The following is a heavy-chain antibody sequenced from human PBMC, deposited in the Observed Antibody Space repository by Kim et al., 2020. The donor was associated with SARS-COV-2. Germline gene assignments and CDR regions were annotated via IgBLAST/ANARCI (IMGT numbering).Heavy chain of an antibody. CDR1: GGSISSYY. D-gene: IGHD5-18*01. CDR3: ATTPKGYSYGYYYYMDV. Sequence: SETLSLTCTVSGGSISSYYWSWIRQPPGKGLEWIGYIYYSGSTNYNPSLKSRVTISVDTSKNQFSLKLSSVTAADTAVYYCATTPKGYSYGYYYYMDVWGKGTTVTVSS. J-gene: IGHJ6*03. V-gene: IGHV4-59*08. CDR2: IYYSGST.